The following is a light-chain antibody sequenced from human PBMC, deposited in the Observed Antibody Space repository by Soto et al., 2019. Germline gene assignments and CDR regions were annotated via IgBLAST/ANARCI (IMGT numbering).Light chain of an antibody. Sequence: DIQMTQSPSSLSASVGDRVTITCRASQSISSYLNWYQQKPGKAPKLLIYAASSLQSGVPSRFSGSGSGTEFTLTISSLQPGDFATYYCQQYNSYSRTFGQGTKVDIK. V-gene: IGKV1-5*01. CDR3: QQYNSYSRT. CDR1: QSISSY. J-gene: IGKJ1*01. CDR2: AAS.